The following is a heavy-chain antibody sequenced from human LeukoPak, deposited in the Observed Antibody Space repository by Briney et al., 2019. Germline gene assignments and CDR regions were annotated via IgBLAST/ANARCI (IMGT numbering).Heavy chain of an antibody. CDR2: ISTRSYT. D-gene: IGHD3-10*01. CDR3: ASGTMVQGVIGYFDY. CDR1: GFSFSVYN. J-gene: IGHJ4*02. Sequence: PGGSLRLSCAASGFSFSVYNMNWVRQAPGKGLEWVSSISTRSYTDYADSVRGRFTISRDNAKNSLFLQMNSLRVEDTAVYYCASGTMVQGVIGYFDYWGQGTLVTVSS. V-gene: IGHV3-69-1*01.